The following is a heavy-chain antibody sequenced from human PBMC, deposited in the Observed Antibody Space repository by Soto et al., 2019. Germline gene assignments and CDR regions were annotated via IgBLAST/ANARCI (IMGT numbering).Heavy chain of an antibody. D-gene: IGHD3-3*01. V-gene: IGHV1-18*01. CDR1: GYTFTNYD. CDR3: ARDWRGAEGFDP. CDR2: IGTHNGDT. J-gene: IGHJ5*02. Sequence: GASVKVSCKASGYTFTNYDINWVRQAPGQGLEWVGWIGTHNGDTTYAQKFQGRVTMTIDTSTTTSYMELRSLTSDDTAMYFCARDWRGAEGFDPWGRGTLVTVSS.